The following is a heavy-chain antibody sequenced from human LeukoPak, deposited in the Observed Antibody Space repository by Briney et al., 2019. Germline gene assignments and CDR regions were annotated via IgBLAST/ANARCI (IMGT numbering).Heavy chain of an antibody. CDR1: GGSISSSSYY. Sequence: SETLSLTCTVSGGSISSSSYYWGWIRQPPGKGLEWIGSIYYSGSIYYNPSLKSRVTISVDTSKNQFSLKLSSVTAADTAVFYCARENSGSYREFDYWGQGTLVTVSS. V-gene: IGHV4-39*02. D-gene: IGHD1-26*01. CDR3: ARENSGSYREFDY. CDR2: IYYSGSI. J-gene: IGHJ4*02.